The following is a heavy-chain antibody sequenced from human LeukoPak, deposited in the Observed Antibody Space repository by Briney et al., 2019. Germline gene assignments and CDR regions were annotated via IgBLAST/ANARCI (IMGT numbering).Heavy chain of an antibody. Sequence: PSETLSLTCTVSGGSISSYYWSWLRQPPGKGLEWIGYIYYSGSTNYNPSLKSRVTISVDTSKNQFSLKLSSVTAADTAVYYCARAPRTTVTTWYDAFDIWGQGTMVTVSS. CDR2: IYYSGST. CDR3: ARAPRTTVTTWYDAFDI. CDR1: GGSISSYY. J-gene: IGHJ3*02. D-gene: IGHD4-4*01. V-gene: IGHV4-59*01.